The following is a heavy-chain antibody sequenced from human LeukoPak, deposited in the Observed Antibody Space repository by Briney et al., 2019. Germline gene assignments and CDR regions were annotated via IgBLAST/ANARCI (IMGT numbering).Heavy chain of an antibody. CDR1: GGSLNSHY. V-gene: IGHV4-59*08. D-gene: IGHD1-1*01. CDR3: VRRHAGWTAFDY. CDR2: IYYTGKT. Sequence: SQTLSLTCAVSGGSLNSHYWGSIRQTPPKGLQWIADIYYTGKTNYNPSLKSRVTISLDTSKDHLSLNLTSVLAADTAIYYCVRRHAGWTAFDYWGQGTLVIVSS. J-gene: IGHJ4*02.